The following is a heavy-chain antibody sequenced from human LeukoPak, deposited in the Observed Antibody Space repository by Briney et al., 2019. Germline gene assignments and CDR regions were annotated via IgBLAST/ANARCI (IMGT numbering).Heavy chain of an antibody. D-gene: IGHD1-26*01. J-gene: IGHJ4*02. Sequence: GGSLRLSCAASGFTFSNYWMHWVRHAPGKGLVWVSRINGDGSTTNYAGSVKGRFTISRDNAKNTLFLQMNSLRAEDTAVYYCAGGRGSYGLWDSWGQGTLVTVSS. CDR3: AGGRGSYGLWDS. V-gene: IGHV3-74*01. CDR2: INGDGSTT. CDR1: GFTFSNYW.